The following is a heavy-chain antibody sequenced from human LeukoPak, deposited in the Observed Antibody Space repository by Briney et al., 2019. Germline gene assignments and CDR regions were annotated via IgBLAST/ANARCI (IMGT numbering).Heavy chain of an antibody. CDR3: ARGPVPAARGHYYYYMDV. CDR1: GYTFTSYG. Sequence: ASVKVSCKASGYTFTSYGISWVRQAPGQGLEWMGWISAYNGNTNYAQKLQGRVTMTTDTSTSTAYMELSSLRSEDTAVYYCARGPVPAARGHYYYYMDVWGKGTTVTVSS. J-gene: IGHJ6*03. D-gene: IGHD2-2*01. CDR2: ISAYNGNT. V-gene: IGHV1-18*01.